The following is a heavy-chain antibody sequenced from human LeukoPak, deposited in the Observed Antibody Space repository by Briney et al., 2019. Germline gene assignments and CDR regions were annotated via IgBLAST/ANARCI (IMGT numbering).Heavy chain of an antibody. Sequence: GGSLRLSCAASGFTFSSYGMSWVRQAPGKGLEWVSAISGSGGSTYYADSVKGRFTISRDNSKNTLYLQMNSLRAEDTAVYYCAKSGYYYGSGQNRDFDYWGQGTLVTVSS. CDR1: GFTFSSYG. CDR2: ISGSGGST. J-gene: IGHJ4*02. V-gene: IGHV3-23*01. CDR3: AKSGYYYGSGQNRDFDY. D-gene: IGHD3-10*01.